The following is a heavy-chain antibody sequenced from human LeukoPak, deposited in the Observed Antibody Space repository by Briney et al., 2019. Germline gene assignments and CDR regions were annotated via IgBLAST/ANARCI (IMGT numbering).Heavy chain of an antibody. V-gene: IGHV3-11*04. J-gene: IGHJ6*03. D-gene: IGHD3-10*01. CDR1: GFTFSDYY. CDR3: ARDRSLWFGEYYYYMDV. Sequence: PGGSLRLSCAASGFTFSDYYMSWIRQAPGKGLEWVSYISSSGSTIYYADSVKGRFTISRDNAKNSLYLQMNSLRAEDTAVYYCARDRSLWFGEYYYYMDVWGKGTTVTISS. CDR2: ISSSGSTI.